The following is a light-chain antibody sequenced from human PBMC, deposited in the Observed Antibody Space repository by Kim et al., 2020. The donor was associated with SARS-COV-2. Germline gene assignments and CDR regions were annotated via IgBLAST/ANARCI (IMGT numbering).Light chain of an antibody. V-gene: IGKV3-20*01. J-gene: IGKJ5*01. CDR3: KQYGSPIT. CDR1: QSVSSNS. CDR2: GAS. Sequence: LPPEERDTLSCRASQSVSSNSSAWYQQKLGQAPRLLINGASSRATGIPDRFSGSGSGTDFTLTISRLEPEDFEMYYCKQYGSPITFGQGTRLEIK.